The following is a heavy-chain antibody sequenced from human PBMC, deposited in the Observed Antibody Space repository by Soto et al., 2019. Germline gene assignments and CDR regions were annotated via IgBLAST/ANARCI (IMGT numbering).Heavy chain of an antibody. CDR1: GFTFSSYS. Sequence: EVQLVESGGGLVQPGGSLRLSCAASGFTFSSYSMNWVRQAPGKGLEWVSYISSSSSTIYYADSVKGRFTISRDNAKNSLYLQMNSLRAEDTAVYYCASVHGDYPAPHWYFDLWGRGTLVTVSS. V-gene: IGHV3-48*01. CDR3: ASVHGDYPAPHWYFDL. D-gene: IGHD4-17*01. CDR2: ISSSSSTI. J-gene: IGHJ2*01.